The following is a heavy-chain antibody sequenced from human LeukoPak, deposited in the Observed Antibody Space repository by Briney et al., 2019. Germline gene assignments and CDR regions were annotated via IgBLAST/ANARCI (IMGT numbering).Heavy chain of an antibody. V-gene: IGHV4-34*01. CDR3: ARRGRIAAALRYFDY. Sequence: KSSETLSLTCAVYGGSFSGYYWSWIRQPPGKGLEWIGEINHSGSTNYNPSLKSRVTISVDTSKNQFSLKLSSVTAADTAVYYCARRGRIAAALRYFDYWGQGTLVTVSS. CDR1: GGSFSGYY. D-gene: IGHD6-13*01. J-gene: IGHJ4*02. CDR2: INHSGST.